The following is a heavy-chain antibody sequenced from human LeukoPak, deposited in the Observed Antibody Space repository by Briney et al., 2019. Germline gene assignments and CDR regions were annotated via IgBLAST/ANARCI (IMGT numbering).Heavy chain of an antibody. V-gene: IGHV4-39*07. Sequence: SETLSLTCTVSGGSVSTSDYYWGWIRQSPVKGLEWIGDVFYTGKTNYNPSLRGRATISIDTSKNQFSLKLTYVTAADSAVYYCARVFDSWGQEPWSPSP. CDR3: ARVFDS. J-gene: IGHJ4*01. CDR1: GGSVSTSDYY. CDR2: VFYTGKT.